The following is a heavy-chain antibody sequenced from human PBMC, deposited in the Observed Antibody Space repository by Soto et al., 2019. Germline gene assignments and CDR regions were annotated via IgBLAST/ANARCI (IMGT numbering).Heavy chain of an antibody. CDR3: ARAVVYDFWSGYFDY. D-gene: IGHD3-3*01. CDR2: IYHSGST. Sequence: PSETLSLTCTVSGGSISSYYWSWIRQPPGKGLEWIGYIYHSGSTNYNPSLKSRVTISVDTSKNQFSLKLSSVTAADTAVYYCARAVVYDFWSGYFDYWGQGTLVTVSS. CDR1: GGSISSYY. J-gene: IGHJ4*02. V-gene: IGHV4-59*01.